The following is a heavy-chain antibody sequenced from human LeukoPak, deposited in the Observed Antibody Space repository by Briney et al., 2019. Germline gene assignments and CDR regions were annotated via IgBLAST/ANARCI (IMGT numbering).Heavy chain of an antibody. Sequence: ASVKVSCKASGYTFTSYDINWVRQANGQGLEWMGWMNPNSGNTAYAQKFQGRVTITRNTSISTAYMELSSLRSEDTAVYYCARDAYCSSTSCYTLGGQGTLVTVSS. V-gene: IGHV1-8*03. CDR2: MNPNSGNT. D-gene: IGHD2-2*02. CDR3: ARDAYCSSTSCYTL. CDR1: GYTFTSYD. J-gene: IGHJ4*02.